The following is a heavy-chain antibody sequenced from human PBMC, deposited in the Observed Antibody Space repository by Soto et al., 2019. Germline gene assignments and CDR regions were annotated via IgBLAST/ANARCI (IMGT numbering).Heavy chain of an antibody. J-gene: IGHJ2*01. Sequence: QAQLVESGGGVVQPGMSLRLSCAAPGFTFSGYGMHWLRQAPGKGLEWAAVVSYDGNAKYYADSVEGRFTISRDNSKNTLYLHMNSLRTDDTAVYYCAKEGGWNNWYFDLWGRGTLVTVSS. D-gene: IGHD6-19*01. V-gene: IGHV3-30*18. CDR1: GFTFSGYG. CDR3: AKEGGWNNWYFDL. CDR2: VSYDGNAK.